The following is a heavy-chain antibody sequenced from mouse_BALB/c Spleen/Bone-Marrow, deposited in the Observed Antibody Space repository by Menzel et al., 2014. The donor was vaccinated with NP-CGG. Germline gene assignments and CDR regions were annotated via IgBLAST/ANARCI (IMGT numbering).Heavy chain of an antibody. D-gene: IGHD2-3*01. Sequence: EVQLQQSGPELVKPGASMKISCKASGYSFTGYTMNWVKQSHGKNLEWIGLINPYNGGTSYNQKFKGKATLTVDKSSSTAYMELLSLTSEDSAVDYCARWNDGYXLYYYAMDYWGQGTSVTVSS. CDR1: GYSFTGYT. CDR3: ARWNDGYXLYYYAMDY. V-gene: IGHV1-18*01. J-gene: IGHJ4*01. CDR2: INPYNGGT.